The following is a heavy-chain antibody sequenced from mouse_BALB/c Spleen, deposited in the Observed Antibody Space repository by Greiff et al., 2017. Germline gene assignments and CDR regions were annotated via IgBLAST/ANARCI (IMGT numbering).Heavy chain of an antibody. CDR2: INPSNGGT. Sequence: VQGVESGAELVKPGASVKLSCKASGYTFTSYYMYWVKQRPGQGLEWIGEINPSNGGTNFNEKFKSKATLTVDKSSSTAYMQLSSLTSEDSAVYYCTNGNYPAWFAYWGQGTLVTVSA. CDR1: GYTFTSYY. J-gene: IGHJ3*01. V-gene: IGHV1S81*02. D-gene: IGHD2-1*01. CDR3: TNGNYPAWFAY.